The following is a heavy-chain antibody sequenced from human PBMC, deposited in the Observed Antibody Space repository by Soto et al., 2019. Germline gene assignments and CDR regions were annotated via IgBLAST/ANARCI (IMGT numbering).Heavy chain of an antibody. D-gene: IGHD4-17*01. V-gene: IGHV4-39*01. CDR3: ARHGNTVTTGYYYGMDV. CDR1: GASISSSNCY. J-gene: IGHJ6*02. CDR2: MYYSGRT. Sequence: PSETLSLTCTVSGASISSSNCYWGWIRQPPGRGLEWIGTMYYSGRTYYNPSLKSRVTTSVDTSKNQFSLKLSAVTATDTAVYYCARHGNTVTTGYYYGMDVWGQGTTVTVSS.